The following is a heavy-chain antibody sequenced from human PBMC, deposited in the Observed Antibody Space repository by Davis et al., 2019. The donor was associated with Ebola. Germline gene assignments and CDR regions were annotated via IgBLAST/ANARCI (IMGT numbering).Heavy chain of an antibody. D-gene: IGHD5-12*01. CDR2: ISSSSSYI. Sequence: GESLKISCAASGFTFSSYSMNWVRQAPGKGLEWVSSISSSSSYIYYADSVKGRFTISRDNAKNSLYLQMNSLRAEDTAVYYCARGRWLRGYYFDYWGQGTLVTVSS. J-gene: IGHJ4*02. V-gene: IGHV3-21*04. CDR1: GFTFSSYS. CDR3: ARGRWLRGYYFDY.